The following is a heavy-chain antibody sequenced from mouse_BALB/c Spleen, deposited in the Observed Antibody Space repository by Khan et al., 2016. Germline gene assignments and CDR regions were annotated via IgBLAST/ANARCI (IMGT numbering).Heavy chain of an antibody. D-gene: IGHD2-1*01. CDR3: GRRNYVRGSLDY. J-gene: IGHJ2*01. CDR2: INPDTITL. CDR1: GFDFSRYW. V-gene: IGHV4-1*02. Sequence: EVELVESGGGLVPPGGSLKLSCAASGFDFSRYWMSWVRQAPGKGLEWIGEINPDTITLDYAPSLKDKFIISRDNALITLYLQMSKVRSEDTALFYCGRRNYVRGSLDYWGQGTTLTVSS.